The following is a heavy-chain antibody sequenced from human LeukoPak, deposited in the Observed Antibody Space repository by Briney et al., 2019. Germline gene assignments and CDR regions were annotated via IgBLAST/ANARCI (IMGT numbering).Heavy chain of an antibody. CDR2: ISYDGSNK. V-gene: IGHV3-30-3*01. CDR3: ARDFSVVVPAATGWFDP. D-gene: IGHD2-2*01. CDR1: GFTFSSYA. J-gene: IGHJ5*02. Sequence: GGSLRLSCAASGFTFSSYAMHWVRQAPGKGLEWVAVISYDGSNKYYADSVKGRFTISRDNSKNTLYLQMNSLRAEDTAVYYCARDFSVVVPAATGWFDPWGQGTLVTVSS.